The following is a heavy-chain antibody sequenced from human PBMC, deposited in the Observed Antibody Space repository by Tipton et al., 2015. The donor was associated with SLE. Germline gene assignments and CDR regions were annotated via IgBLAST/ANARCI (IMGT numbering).Heavy chain of an antibody. J-gene: IGHJ4*02. CDR1: GGSISSSSYY. CDR2: IYYSGST. CDR3: AHSYWVTDFDY. D-gene: IGHD2-21*02. V-gene: IGHV4-39*06. Sequence: TLSLTCTVSGGSISSSSYYWAWIRQPPGKGLEWIGSIYYSGSTYYNPSLESRVTISVDTSKNQFPLKLSSVTAADTAVFYCAHSYWVTDFDYWRQGPLVPVSS.